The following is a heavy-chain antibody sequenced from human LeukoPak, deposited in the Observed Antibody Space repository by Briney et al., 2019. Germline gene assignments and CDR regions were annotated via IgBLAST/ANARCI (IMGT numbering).Heavy chain of an antibody. D-gene: IGHD2-21*02. J-gene: IGHJ4*02. Sequence: SETLSLTCILSGDSLTSNNYFWGWIRQSPGKGLEWLGSIYYSGVTYYGPSFKSRLTISPDTSNNQFSLSLGSVTAADTAVYYCARRAFCAGDCLCLDYWGQGLLVTVSS. CDR1: GDSLTSNNYF. CDR2: IYYSGVT. CDR3: ARRAFCAGDCLCLDY. V-gene: IGHV4-39*01.